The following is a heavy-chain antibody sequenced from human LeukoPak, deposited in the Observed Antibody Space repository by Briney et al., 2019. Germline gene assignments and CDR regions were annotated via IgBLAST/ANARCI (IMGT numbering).Heavy chain of an antibody. D-gene: IGHD3-22*01. J-gene: IGHJ3*02. V-gene: IGHV3-23*01. CDR3: AKDSGYYYEKHDAFDI. CDR1: GFTFSSYA. CDR2: ISGSGGST. Sequence: PGGSLRLSCAASGFTFSSYAMTWVRQAPGKGLEWVSAISGSGGSTYYADSVKGWFTISRDNSKNTLYLQMNSLRAEDTAVYYCAKDSGYYYEKHDAFDIWGQGTMVTVSS.